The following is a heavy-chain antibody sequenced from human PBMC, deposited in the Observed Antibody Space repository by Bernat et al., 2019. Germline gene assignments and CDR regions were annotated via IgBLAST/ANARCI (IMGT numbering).Heavy chain of an antibody. CDR2: ISSYSTSI. J-gene: IGHJ3*02. CDR1: GFTFSIYS. CDR3: ARDRDSSDDDAFDI. V-gene: IGHV3-21*01. Sequence: EVQLVESGGGLVKPGGSLRLSCAASGFTFSIYSMNWVRQAPGKGLEWISSISSYSTSIYYADSVKGRFTISRDNAKNSLYLQMNSLRAEETAVYYCARDRDSSDDDAFDIWGQGAMVTVSS. D-gene: IGHD3/OR15-3a*01.